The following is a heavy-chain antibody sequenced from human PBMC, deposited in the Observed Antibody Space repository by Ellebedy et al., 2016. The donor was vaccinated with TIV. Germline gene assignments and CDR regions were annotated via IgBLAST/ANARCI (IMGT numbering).Heavy chain of an antibody. CDR1: GFTFTSYS. D-gene: IGHD6-25*01. J-gene: IGHJ5*02. CDR2: LYHSGST. V-gene: IGHV4-38-2*02. Sequence: MPGGSLRLSCAASGFTFTSYSMNWVRQAPGKGLDWIGSLYHSGSTYYNPSLKSRVTISVDTSKNQFFLKLSFVTAADTAVYYCARDRGAASFDPWGQGTLVTVSS. CDR3: ARDRGAASFDP.